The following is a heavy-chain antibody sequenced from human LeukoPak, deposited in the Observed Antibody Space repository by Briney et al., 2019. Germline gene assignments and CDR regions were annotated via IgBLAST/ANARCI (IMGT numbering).Heavy chain of an antibody. V-gene: IGHV3-7*01. Sequence: PGGSLRLSCAASGFTFSSYWMSWVRQAPGKGLEWVANIKQDGSEKYYVDSVKGRFTISRDNAKNSLYLQMNSLRAEDTAVYYCARVNPPVLWYSYGAMDAFDIWGQGTMVTVSS. CDR2: IKQDGSEK. D-gene: IGHD5-18*01. J-gene: IGHJ3*02. CDR3: ARVNPPVLWYSYGAMDAFDI. CDR1: GFTFSSYW.